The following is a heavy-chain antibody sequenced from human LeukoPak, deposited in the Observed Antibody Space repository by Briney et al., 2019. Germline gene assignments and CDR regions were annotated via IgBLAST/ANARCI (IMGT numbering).Heavy chain of an antibody. CDR1: GFTFSDYY. D-gene: IGHD1-1*01. CDR2: ISSSGSTI. Sequence: GGSLRLSCAASGFTFSDYYMSWIRQAPGKGLEWVSYISSSGSTIYYADSVKGRFTISRDNAKNSLYLQMNSLRAEDTAVYYCARAEVERYYCYYYMDVWGKGTTVTVSS. CDR3: ARAEVERYYCYYYMDV. V-gene: IGHV3-11*04. J-gene: IGHJ6*03.